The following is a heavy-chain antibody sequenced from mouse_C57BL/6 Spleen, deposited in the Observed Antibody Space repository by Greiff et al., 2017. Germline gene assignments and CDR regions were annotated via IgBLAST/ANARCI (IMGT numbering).Heavy chain of an antibody. D-gene: IGHD1-1*01. CDR1: GFTFSDYG. J-gene: IGHJ4*01. V-gene: IGHV5-17*01. CDR2: ISSGSSTI. Sequence: DVMLVESGGGLVKPGGSLKLSCAASGFTFSDYGMHWVRQAPEKGLEWVAYISSGSSTIYYADTVKGRFTISRDNAKNTLFLQMTSLRSEDTAMYYCARKITTVVATDGDYWGQGTSVTVSS. CDR3: ARKITTVVATDGDY.